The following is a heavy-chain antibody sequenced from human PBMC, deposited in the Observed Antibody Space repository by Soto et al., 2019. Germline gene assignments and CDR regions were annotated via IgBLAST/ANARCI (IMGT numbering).Heavy chain of an antibody. V-gene: IGHV1-18*01. CDR3: ARGNYYDYGDS. D-gene: IGHD3-10*01. CDR2: ISAYNGNT. CDR1: GYTFTSYG. Sequence: VASVKVTCKASGYTFTSYGISWGRQAPGQGLEWMGGISAYNGNTDYAQKLQGRVTKTTDTSTSTAYMELRSLRSDDTAVYYCARGNYYDYGDSWGQGTLVTVSS. J-gene: IGHJ4*02.